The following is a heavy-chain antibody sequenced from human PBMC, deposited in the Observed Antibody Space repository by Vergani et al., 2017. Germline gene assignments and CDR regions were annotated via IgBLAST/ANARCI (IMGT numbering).Heavy chain of an antibody. CDR1: GGSISSYY. V-gene: IGHV4-59*01. Sequence: QVQLQESGPGLVKPSETLSLTCTVSGGSISSYYWCWIRQPPGEGLEWIGYIYYSGSTNYNPSLKSRVTISVDTSKNQFSLKLSSVTAADTAVYYCAREVTCSSTSCYSGAFDIWGQGTMVTVSS. CDR3: AREVTCSSTSCYSGAFDI. J-gene: IGHJ3*02. D-gene: IGHD2-2*01. CDR2: IYYSGST.